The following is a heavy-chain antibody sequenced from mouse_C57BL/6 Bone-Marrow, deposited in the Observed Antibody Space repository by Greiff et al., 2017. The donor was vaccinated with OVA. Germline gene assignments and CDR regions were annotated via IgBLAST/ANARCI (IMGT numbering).Heavy chain of an antibody. V-gene: IGHV1-80*01. CDR3: AREGPYYYGSSYVLDY. D-gene: IGHD1-1*01. J-gene: IGHJ2*01. CDR1: GYAFSSYW. Sequence: QVQLKESGAELVKPGASVKISCKASGYAFSSYWMNWVKQRPGKGLEWIGQIYPGDGDTNYNGKFKGKATLTADKSSSTAYMQLSSLTSEDSAVYFCAREGPYYYGSSYVLDYWGQGTTLTVSS. CDR2: IYPGDGDT.